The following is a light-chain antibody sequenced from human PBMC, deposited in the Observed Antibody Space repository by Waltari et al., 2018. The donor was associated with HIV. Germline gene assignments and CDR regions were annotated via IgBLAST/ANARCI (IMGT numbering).Light chain of an antibody. CDR1: ELPTKS. J-gene: IGLJ3*02. Sequence: YELTQPPSVSVSPGQTARITCSGRELPTKSSHWFRQKPGQPPILLIYKDTERPSGISQRFSASKSGTTVTLTINEVQAEDEADYLCQSTDRSGTWVFGGGTRLAVL. V-gene: IGLV3-25*03. CDR2: KDT. CDR3: QSTDRSGTWV.